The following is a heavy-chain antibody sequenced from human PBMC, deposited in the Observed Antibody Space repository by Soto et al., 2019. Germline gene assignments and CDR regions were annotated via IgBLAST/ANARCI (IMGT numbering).Heavy chain of an antibody. J-gene: IGHJ1*01. V-gene: IGHV3-74*01. Sequence: PGGSLRLSCAASVFTFSKYWLHCVRQSPGKCLVWVSRINSDGTFSNYADSVKGRFTISRDNAKNTLYLQMNSLRAEDTAVYYCVRVFCSSTSCYNPSSFHDWGQGALDTVSS. CDR1: VFTFSKYW. CDR3: VRVFCSSTSCYNPSSFHD. D-gene: IGHD2-2*02. CDR2: INSDGTFS.